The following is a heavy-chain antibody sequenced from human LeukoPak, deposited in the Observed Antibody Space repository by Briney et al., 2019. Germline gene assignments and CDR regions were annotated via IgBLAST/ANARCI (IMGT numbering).Heavy chain of an antibody. CDR3: ASPGGAASKNWGAFDI. Sequence: LETLSLTCAVYGGSFSGYYWSWIRQPPGKGLEWIGEINHSGSTNYNPSLKSRVTISVDTSKNQFSLKLSSVTAADTAVYYCASPGGAASKNWGAFDIWGQGTMGTASS. D-gene: IGHD7-27*01. V-gene: IGHV4-34*01. CDR2: INHSGST. CDR1: GGSFSGYY. J-gene: IGHJ3*02.